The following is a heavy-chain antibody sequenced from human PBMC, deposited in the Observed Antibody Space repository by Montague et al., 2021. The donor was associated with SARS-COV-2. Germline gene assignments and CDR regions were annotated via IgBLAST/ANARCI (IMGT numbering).Heavy chain of an antibody. Sequence: SLRLSCSASGFIVSANYMTWVRQAPRKGLEWVSVMYSSGTIYYAXSVRGRFTISRDNSKNTLYLQMNSLRADDTAVYYCAGKVLVGTGNYGMDVWGQGTTVTVSS. CDR3: AGKVLVGTGNYGMDV. V-gene: IGHV3-53*01. CDR2: MYSSGTI. D-gene: IGHD1-1*01. J-gene: IGHJ6*02. CDR1: GFIVSANY.